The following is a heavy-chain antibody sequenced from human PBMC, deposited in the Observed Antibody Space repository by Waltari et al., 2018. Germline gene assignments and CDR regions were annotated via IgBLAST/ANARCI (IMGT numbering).Heavy chain of an antibody. J-gene: IGHJ4*02. Sequence: QVQLVESGGGVVQPGGSLTLSCEVSGLSVSNYAFHWVRQAPGKGLEWVAVISFDGNNIYFADSVKGRFTITRDNFKKTLHLQMSSLTVEDTAVYYCARDGHSYFYGSWSDYWGQGTLVTVSS. V-gene: IGHV3-30*15. CDR1: GLSVSNYA. D-gene: IGHD3-10*01. CDR3: ARDGHSYFYGSWSDY. CDR2: ISFDGNNI.